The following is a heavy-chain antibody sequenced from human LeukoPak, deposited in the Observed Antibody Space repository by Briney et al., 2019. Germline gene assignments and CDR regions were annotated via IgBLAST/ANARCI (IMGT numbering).Heavy chain of an antibody. V-gene: IGHV3-9*01. D-gene: IGHD1-26*01. CDR1: RFTFDDYA. Sequence: GGSLRLSCAASRFTFDDYAMHWVRQAPGKGLEWVSSISWNSARIGYADSVKGRFTISRDNAKNSLYLQMNSLGPEDTAFYYCARWELLRGAFDVWGQGTMVTFSS. CDR2: ISWNSARI. CDR3: ARWELLRGAFDV. J-gene: IGHJ3*01.